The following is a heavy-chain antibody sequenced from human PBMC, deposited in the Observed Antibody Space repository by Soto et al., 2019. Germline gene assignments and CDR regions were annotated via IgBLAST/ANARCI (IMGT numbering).Heavy chain of an antibody. CDR3: ARGRAPILEPQAPTDY. CDR2: INPSGGST. CDR1: GYTFTSYY. V-gene: IGHV1-46*01. Sequence: AASVKVSCKASGYTFTSYYMHWVRQAPGQGLEWMGIINPSGGSTSYAQKFQGRVTMTRDTSTSTVYMELSSLRSEDTAVYYCARGRAPILEPQAPTDYWGQGTLVTVSS. D-gene: IGHD1-1*01. J-gene: IGHJ4*02.